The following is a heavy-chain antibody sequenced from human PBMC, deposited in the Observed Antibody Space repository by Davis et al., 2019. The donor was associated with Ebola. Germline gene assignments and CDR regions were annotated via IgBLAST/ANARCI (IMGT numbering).Heavy chain of an antibody. J-gene: IGHJ2*01. CDR2: IIPLFGSA. D-gene: IGHD3-22*01. CDR1: GGSFRSSA. Sequence: SVKVSCKLSGGSFRSSAPSWVRQAPGQGLEWMGGIIPLFGSATYAQKFQGRLTITAADSTGTAYMELRSLTSEDTAVYYCAREFYDSTDYPSRYFDVWGPGTVVTVSS. CDR3: AREFYDSTDYPSRYFDV. V-gene: IGHV1-69*13.